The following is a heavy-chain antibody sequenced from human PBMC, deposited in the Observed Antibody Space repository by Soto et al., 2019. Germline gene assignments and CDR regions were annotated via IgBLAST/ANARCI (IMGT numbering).Heavy chain of an antibody. Sequence: SETLSLTCTVSGGFIWGWIRQSPDKGLEWIGYIYNSGRYNYNPSLESRLTISIDTSKNQFSLRLASVTAADTAVYYCARTVHNRQLFDAWSQGTLVTVSS. CDR2: IYNSGRY. CDR1: GGFI. CDR3: ARTVHNRQLFDA. D-gene: IGHD1-1*01. V-gene: IGHV4-59*01. J-gene: IGHJ4*02.